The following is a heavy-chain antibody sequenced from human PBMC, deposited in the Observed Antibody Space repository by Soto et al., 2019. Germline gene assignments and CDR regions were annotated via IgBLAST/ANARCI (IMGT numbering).Heavy chain of an antibody. CDR3: AASGGPEGDWFDP. V-gene: IGHV4-31*03. Sequence: SETLSLTCTVTGGSIRRRGFYWSWIRQRPGEGLEWIGFVYYRGTTDYNPSLRSRMTISADTSRNQFYLDVTSVTVADTAVYYCAASGGPEGDWFDPWGQGILVTVSS. CDR1: GGSIRRRGFY. D-gene: IGHD2-8*02. CDR2: VYYRGTT. J-gene: IGHJ5*02.